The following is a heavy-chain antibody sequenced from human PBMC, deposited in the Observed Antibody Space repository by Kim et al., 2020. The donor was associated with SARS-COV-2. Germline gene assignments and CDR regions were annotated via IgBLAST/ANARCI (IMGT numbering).Heavy chain of an antibody. D-gene: IGHD3-10*01. Sequence: YADSVKGRFTISRDNSKNTLYLQMNSLRAEDTAVYYCARDRSYGSGKFDYWGQGTLVTVSS. V-gene: IGHV3-66*01. J-gene: IGHJ4*02. CDR3: ARDRSYGSGKFDY.